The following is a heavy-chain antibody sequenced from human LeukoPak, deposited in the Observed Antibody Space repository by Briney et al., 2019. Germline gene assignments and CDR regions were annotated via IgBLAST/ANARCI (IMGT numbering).Heavy chain of an antibody. J-gene: IGHJ4*02. V-gene: IGHV4-39*01. Sequence: SETLSLTCTVSGGSISSSSYYSGWIRQPPGKGLEWIGSIYYSGSTYYNPSLKSRVTISVDTSKNQFSLKLSSVTAADTAVYYCARCSGWDLYYFDYWGQGTLVTVSS. CDR3: ARCSGWDLYYFDY. CDR1: GGSISSSSYY. CDR2: IYYSGST. D-gene: IGHD6-19*01.